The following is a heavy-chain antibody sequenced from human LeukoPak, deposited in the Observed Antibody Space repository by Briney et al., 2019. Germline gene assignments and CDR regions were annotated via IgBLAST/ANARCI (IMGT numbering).Heavy chain of an antibody. CDR1: GFTFSSYD. V-gene: IGHV3-13*01. D-gene: IGHD3-3*01. CDR3: ARGLPITIFGVETAPAAFDI. Sequence: GGSLRLSCAASGFTFSSYDMHWVRQATGKGLEWVSAIGTAGDTYYSGSVKGRFTISRENAKNSLYLQMNSLRAGDTAVYYCARGLPITIFGVETAPAAFDIWGLGTIIAVFS. CDR2: IGTAGDT. J-gene: IGHJ3*02.